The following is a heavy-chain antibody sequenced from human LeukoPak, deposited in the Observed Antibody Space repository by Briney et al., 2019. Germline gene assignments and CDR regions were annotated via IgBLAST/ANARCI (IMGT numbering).Heavy chain of an antibody. CDR1: GYTFTIYG. CDR3: ARDHRTLNTYYYDRSGYYYFDY. Sequence: GASVKVSCKTSGYTFTIYGINWVRQAPGQGLEWMGWISTYNGNTKYAQEFQGRVTLTTDASTSTAYMELRSLTSDDTAVYYCARDHRTLNTYYYDRSGYYYFDYWGQGTLVTVSS. D-gene: IGHD3-22*01. V-gene: IGHV1-18*01. J-gene: IGHJ4*02. CDR2: ISTYNGNT.